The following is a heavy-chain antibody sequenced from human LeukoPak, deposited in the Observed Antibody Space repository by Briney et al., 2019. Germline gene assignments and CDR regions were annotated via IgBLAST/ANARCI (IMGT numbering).Heavy chain of an antibody. CDR3: TGGYANWFDP. J-gene: IGHJ5*02. CDR2: INHSGST. V-gene: IGHV4-34*01. CDR1: GGSFSGYY. D-gene: IGHD5-12*01. Sequence: PSETLSLTCAVYGGSFSGYYWSWIRHPPGKGLEWIGEINHSGSTNYNPSLKSRVTISVDTSKNQFSLKLSSVTAADTAVYYCTGGYANWFDPWGQGTLVTVSS.